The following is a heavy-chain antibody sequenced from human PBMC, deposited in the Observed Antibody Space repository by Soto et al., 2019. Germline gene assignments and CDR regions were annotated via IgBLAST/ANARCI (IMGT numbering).Heavy chain of an antibody. Sequence: PGGPLRLSCPASGFTFTSYSRNWVHQPPGKGLEWVSSISTNTNYIYNGHSNKGRFTISKNNAKNAPYLEMDSLRAEDTAVYYCARESEDLTSNFDYWGQGTLVTVSS. CDR3: ARESEDLTSNFDY. J-gene: IGHJ4*02. V-gene: IGHV3-21*06. CDR2: ISTNTNYI. CDR1: GFTFTSYS.